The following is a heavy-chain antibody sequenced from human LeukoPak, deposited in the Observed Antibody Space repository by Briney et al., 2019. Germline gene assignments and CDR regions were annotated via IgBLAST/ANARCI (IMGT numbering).Heavy chain of an antibody. V-gene: IGHV3-30*18. CDR2: ISYDGSNK. CDR3: AKDMSSGWRTGVFDY. J-gene: IGHJ4*02. Sequence: VRSLRLSSAASGFTFCGDGVHWGCQALGKRLEWVAVISYDGSNKYYADSVKSRFTISRDNSKNTLYLQMNSLRAEDTAVYYCAKDMSSGWRTGVFDYWGQGTLVTGSS. CDR1: GFTFCGDG. D-gene: IGHD6-19*01.